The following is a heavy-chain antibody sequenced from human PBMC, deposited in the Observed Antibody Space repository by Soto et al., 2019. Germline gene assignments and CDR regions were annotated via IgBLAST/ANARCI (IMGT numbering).Heavy chain of an antibody. D-gene: IGHD6-25*01. Sequence: EVQLVESGGGLVQPGGSLRLSCAASGFTFSSYTMNWVRQAPGKGLEWVSYITSSSSTIYYADSVKGRFTISRDNAKNSLYMQMNSLRDEDTAVYYCARTLAAAAYYYCYGMDVWGHGTTVSVSS. CDR1: GFTFSSYT. V-gene: IGHV3-48*02. CDR2: ITSSSSTI. J-gene: IGHJ6*02. CDR3: ARTLAAAAYYYCYGMDV.